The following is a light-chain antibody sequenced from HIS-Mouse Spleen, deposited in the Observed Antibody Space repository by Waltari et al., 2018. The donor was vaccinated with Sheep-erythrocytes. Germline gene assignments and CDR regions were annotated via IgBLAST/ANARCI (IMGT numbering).Light chain of an antibody. J-gene: IGLJ1*01. V-gene: IGLV1-44*01. CDR3: CSYAGSYTYV. CDR1: SSNIGSTT. CDR2: DVS. Sequence: QSVLTQPPSASGTPGQRVTISCSGSSSNIGSTTVNWYQQLPGTAPKLMIYDVSKRPSGVPDRFSGSKSGNTASLTISGLQAEDEADYYCCSYAGSYTYVFGTGTKVTVL.